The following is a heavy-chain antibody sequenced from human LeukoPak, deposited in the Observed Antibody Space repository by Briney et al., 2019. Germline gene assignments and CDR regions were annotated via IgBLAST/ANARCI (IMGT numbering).Heavy chain of an antibody. Sequence: SVKVSCKASGGRFSYYALTWVRQAPGQGFEWMGGIIPIFGTTNYAQKFQGRVTFTADESTTTAYMELSSLRFEDTAVYYCGRGPLKQQLVKPDPYYYYYMDVWGNGTTVTVSS. CDR1: GGRFSYYA. D-gene: IGHD6-13*01. V-gene: IGHV1-69*13. CDR3: GRGPLKQQLVKPDPYYYYYMDV. J-gene: IGHJ6*03. CDR2: IIPIFGTT.